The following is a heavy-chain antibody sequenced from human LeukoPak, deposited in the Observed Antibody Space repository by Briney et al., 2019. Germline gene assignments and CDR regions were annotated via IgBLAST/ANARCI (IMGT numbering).Heavy chain of an antibody. D-gene: IGHD5-12*01. J-gene: IGHJ4*02. V-gene: IGHV1-3*01. CDR1: GYTFTSYA. Sequence: ASVKVSCKASGYTFTSYAMHWVRQAPGQRLEWMGWINAGNGNTKYSQKFQGRVTITRDTSASTAYMELSSLRSEDTAVYYCARVGPVATYFDYWGQGTLVTVSS. CDR2: INAGNGNT. CDR3: ARVGPVATYFDY.